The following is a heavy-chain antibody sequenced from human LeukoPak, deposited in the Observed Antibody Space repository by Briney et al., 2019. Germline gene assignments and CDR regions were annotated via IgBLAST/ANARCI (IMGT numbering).Heavy chain of an antibody. CDR2: INPSGGST. CDR1: GYTFTSYY. J-gene: IGHJ4*02. V-gene: IGHV1-46*01. CDR3: ARDPSPHYDILTGTSRYYFDY. Sequence: ASVKVSCKASGYTFTSYYMHWVRQAPGQGLEWMGIINPSGGSTSYAQKFQGRVTMTRDTSTSTVYMELSSLRSEDTAVYYCARDPSPHYDILTGTSRYYFDYWGQGTLVTVSS. D-gene: IGHD3-9*01.